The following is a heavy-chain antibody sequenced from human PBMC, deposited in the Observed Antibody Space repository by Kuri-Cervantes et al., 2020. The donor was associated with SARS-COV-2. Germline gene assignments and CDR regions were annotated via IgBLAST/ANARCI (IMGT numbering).Heavy chain of an antibody. CDR2: ISGSGTTI. CDR3: ARKKTDMDV. CDR1: GFTFSSYA. D-gene: IGHD1-14*01. Sequence: GGSLRLSCAASGFTFSSYAMSWVRQAPGKGLEWVSYISGSGTTIYHADSVKGRFTISRDNAKNSLYLQMNSLRAEDTAVYYCARKKTDMDVWGKGTTVTVSS. J-gene: IGHJ6*03. V-gene: IGHV3-48*04.